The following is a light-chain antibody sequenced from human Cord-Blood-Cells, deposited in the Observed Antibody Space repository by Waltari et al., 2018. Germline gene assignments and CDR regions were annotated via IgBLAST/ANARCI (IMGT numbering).Light chain of an antibody. CDR2: GAS. V-gene: IGKV3-20*01. Sequence: EIVLTQSPGTLSLSPGARATLSCRASQSVSSSYLAWYQQKPGQAPRLLIYGASSRATGIPDRFRGSGSGTDFTLTISRLEPEDFAVYYCQQYGSSPRTFGQGTKVEIK. CDR1: QSVSSSY. CDR3: QQYGSSPRT. J-gene: IGKJ1*01.